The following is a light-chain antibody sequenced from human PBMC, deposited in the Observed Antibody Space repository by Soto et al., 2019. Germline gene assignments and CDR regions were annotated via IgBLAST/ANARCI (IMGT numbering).Light chain of an antibody. V-gene: IGLV2-14*03. Sequence: QSVLTQPASVSGSPGQSITISCTGTSSDVGAYDYVSWYQQHPDKAPKLLIYEVSNRPSGFSNRFSGSKSVNTATLTISGLQAEDEADYYCSSYTSSSTRVFGTGTKVTVL. CDR2: EVS. J-gene: IGLJ1*01. CDR1: SSDVGAYDY. CDR3: SSYTSSSTRV.